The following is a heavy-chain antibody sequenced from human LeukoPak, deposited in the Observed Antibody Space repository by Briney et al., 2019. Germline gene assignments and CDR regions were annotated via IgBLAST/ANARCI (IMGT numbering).Heavy chain of an antibody. CDR1: GFTFSSYD. CDR2: ISSNGGST. V-gene: IGHV3-64*01. D-gene: IGHD3-22*01. J-gene: IGHJ4*02. CDR3: ARDYSDSSGYYYGY. Sequence: GGSLRLSCAAYGFTFSSYDMHWVRQAQGKGLEYVSAISSNGGSTYYANSVKGRFTISRDNSKNTLYLQMGSLRAEDMAVYYCARDYSDSSGYYYGYWGQGTLVTVSS.